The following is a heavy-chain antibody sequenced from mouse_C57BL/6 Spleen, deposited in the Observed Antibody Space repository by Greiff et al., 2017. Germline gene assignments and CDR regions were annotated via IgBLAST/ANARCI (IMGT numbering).Heavy chain of an antibody. CDR3: ARRTTQGAMDY. CDR2: IRNKANGYTT. V-gene: IGHV7-3*01. Sequence: EVKLQESGGGLVQPGGSLSLSCAASGFTFTDYYMSWVRQPPGKALEWLGFIRNKANGYTTEYSASVKSRFTISRDNSQSILYLQMNALRAEDSATYYCARRTTQGAMDYWGQGTSVTVSS. CDR1: GFTFTDYY. D-gene: IGHD5-5*01. J-gene: IGHJ4*01.